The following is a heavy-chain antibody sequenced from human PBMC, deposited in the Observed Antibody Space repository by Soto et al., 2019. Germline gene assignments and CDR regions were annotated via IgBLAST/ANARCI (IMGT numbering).Heavy chain of an antibody. D-gene: IGHD3-22*01. J-gene: IGHJ4*02. CDR2: INAGNGNT. CDR1: GYTFTSYA. CDR3: ARLYDSSGYYFDY. V-gene: IGHV1-3*01. Sequence: ASVKVSCKASGYTFTSYAMHWVRQAPGQRLEWMGWINAGNGNTKYSQKFQGQVTISADKSISTAYLQWSSLKASDTAMYYCARLYDSSGYYFDYWGQGTLVTVSS.